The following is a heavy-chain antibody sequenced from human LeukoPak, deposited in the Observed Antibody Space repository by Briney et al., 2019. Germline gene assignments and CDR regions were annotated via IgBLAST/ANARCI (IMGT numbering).Heavy chain of an antibody. Sequence: VSVKVSCKASGYTFTSHGISWVRQAPGQGPEWMGWISASNGNTNYAQKLQGRVTLTTDTSTSTTYMELRSLRSDDTAMYYCARALSVSSGTCYDYWGQGTLVTVSS. CDR1: GYTFTSHG. D-gene: IGHD2-15*01. J-gene: IGHJ4*02. CDR2: ISASNGNT. CDR3: ARALSVSSGTCYDY. V-gene: IGHV1-18*01.